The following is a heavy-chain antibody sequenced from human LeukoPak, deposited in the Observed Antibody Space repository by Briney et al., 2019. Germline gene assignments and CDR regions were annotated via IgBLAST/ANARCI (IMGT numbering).Heavy chain of an antibody. Sequence: GGSLRLSCAASGFTFTSYAMSWVRQAPGKGLEWVSVISDSGGSTYYADSVKGRFTISRDDSKNTLYLQMNSLRAEDTAVYYCARAPVYSGSYYYYGMDVWGQGTTVTVSS. CDR1: GFTFTSYA. J-gene: IGHJ6*02. D-gene: IGHD1-26*01. CDR2: ISDSGGST. CDR3: ARAPVYSGSYYYYGMDV. V-gene: IGHV3-23*01.